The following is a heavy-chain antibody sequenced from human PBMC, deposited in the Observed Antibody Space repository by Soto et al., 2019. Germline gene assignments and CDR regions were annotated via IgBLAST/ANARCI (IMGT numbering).Heavy chain of an antibody. CDR2: IIPILGIA. V-gene: IGHV1-69*02. CDR3: ARGGKYCSSTSCYSHFDY. D-gene: IGHD2-2*01. CDR1: GGTFSSYT. J-gene: IGHJ4*02. Sequence: SVKVSCKASGGTFSSYTISWVRQAPGQGLEWMGRIIPILGIANYAQKFQGRVTITADKSTSTAYMELSSLRSEDTAVYYCARGGKYCSSTSCYSHFDYWGQGTLVTVS.